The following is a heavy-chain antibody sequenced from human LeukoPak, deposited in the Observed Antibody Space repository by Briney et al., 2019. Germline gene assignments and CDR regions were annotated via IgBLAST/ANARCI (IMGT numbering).Heavy chain of an antibody. J-gene: IGHJ4*02. D-gene: IGHD7-27*01. CDR3: ARNTGDGAGTYYFDY. CDR1: GYTFTSYY. V-gene: IGHV1-46*01. CDR2: INPSGGST. Sequence: AASVKVSCKASGYTFTSYYMHWVRQAPGQGLEWMGIINPSGGSTSYAQKFQGRVTMTRDTSTSTVYMELSSLRSEDTAVYYCARNTGDGAGTYYFDYWGQGTLVTVSS.